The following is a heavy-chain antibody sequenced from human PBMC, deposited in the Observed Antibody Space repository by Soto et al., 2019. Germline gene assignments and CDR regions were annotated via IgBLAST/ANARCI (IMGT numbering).Heavy chain of an antibody. D-gene: IGHD2-15*01. Sequence: PSETLSLTCGVSGDSISNSRFYWAWIRQPPGEGLEWIGSIYHTGNAYYNPSLKSRVTISVDTSRNQFSLKLSSVTAADTAVYYCARRWGSAADYWGQGTLVTVSS. V-gene: IGHV4-39*01. CDR1: GDSISNSRFY. J-gene: IGHJ4*02. CDR3: ARRWGSAADY. CDR2: IYHTGNA.